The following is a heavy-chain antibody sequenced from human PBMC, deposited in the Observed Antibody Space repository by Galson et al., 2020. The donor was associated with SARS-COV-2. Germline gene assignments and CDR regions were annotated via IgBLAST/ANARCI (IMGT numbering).Heavy chain of an antibody. CDR1: GGSISSSSYY. Sequence: SETLSLTCTVSGGSISSSSYYWGWIRQPPGKGLEWIGSIYYSGSTYYNPSLKSRVTISVDTSKNQFSLKLSSVTAADTAVYYCARESGVDDYFDYWGQGTLVTVSS. D-gene: IGHD1-26*01. CDR3: ARESGVDDYFDY. CDR2: IYYSGST. V-gene: IGHV4-39*07. J-gene: IGHJ4*02.